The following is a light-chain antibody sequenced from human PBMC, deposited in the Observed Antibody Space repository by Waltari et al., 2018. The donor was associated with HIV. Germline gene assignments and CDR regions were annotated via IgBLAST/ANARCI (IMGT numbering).Light chain of an antibody. CDR3: TSFTTTTAWV. CDR1: SSDIGGYDY. J-gene: IGLJ3*02. CDR2: DVT. V-gene: IGLV2-14*03. Sequence: QSALTQPASVSGSLGQSITFSCTGTSSDIGGYDYVSWYQQHPGEAPKIIIYDVTILPSVSSDRFSGSKSGDTASLTISGLQAEDEAYYYCTSFTTTTAWVFGGGTKLTVL.